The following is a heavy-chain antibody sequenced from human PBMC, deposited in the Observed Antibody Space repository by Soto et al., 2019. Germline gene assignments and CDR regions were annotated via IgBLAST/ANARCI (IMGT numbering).Heavy chain of an antibody. CDR2: ISGSGGST. CDR1: VCTFSSYA. Sequence: PVGSLRLSCASSVCTFSSYAMGCVRQSPGKWLEWVSAISGSGGSTYYADSVKGRFTISRDNSKNTLYLQMNSLRAEDTAVYYCAKEEEGFGANYYFEY. CDR3: AKEEEGFGANYYFEY. V-gene: IGHV3-23*01. J-gene: IGHJ4*01. D-gene: IGHD3-10*01.